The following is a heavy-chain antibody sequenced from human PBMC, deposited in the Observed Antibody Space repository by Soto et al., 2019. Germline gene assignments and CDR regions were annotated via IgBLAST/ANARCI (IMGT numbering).Heavy chain of an antibody. CDR3: ARVVLRWTYYYAMDV. CDR2: IWYDGSNK. J-gene: IGHJ6*02. CDR1: GFTFSSYG. Sequence: QVQLVESGGGVVQPGRSLRLSCAASGFTFSSYGMHWVRQAPGKGLEWVAVIWYDGSNKYYADSVKGRFTISRDNSKNTLYLQMTSLRAEDTAVYYCARVVLRWTYYYAMDVWGQGSTVTVSS. V-gene: IGHV3-33*01. D-gene: IGHD4-17*01.